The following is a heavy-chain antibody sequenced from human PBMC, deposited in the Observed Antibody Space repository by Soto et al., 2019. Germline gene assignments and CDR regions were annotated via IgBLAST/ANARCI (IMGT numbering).Heavy chain of an antibody. CDR1: GFSFRSFG. CDR2: IWSDGNTE. J-gene: IGHJ6*02. CDR3: ARRAEYYEGSGRNYYYGMDV. Sequence: PGGSLRLSCVASGFSFRSFGMHWVRQAPGKGLEWVAVIWSDGNTEYYANSVKGRFTIARDNSESTLYLEMNSLRVDDTAVYYCARRAEYYEGSGRNYYYGMDVWGQGTTVTVSS. D-gene: IGHD3-22*01. V-gene: IGHV3-33*01.